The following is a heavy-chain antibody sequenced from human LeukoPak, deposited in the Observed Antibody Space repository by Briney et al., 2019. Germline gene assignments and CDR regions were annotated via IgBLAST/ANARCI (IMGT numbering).Heavy chain of an antibody. Sequence: ASVTVSCKSSAYTFTSYYMHWMRQAPGQGPEWMGIINPRSASTDYAQKFQGRITMTTDTSTSTAYMELNSLRSDDTAVYFCARVGSAAATADYWGQGTLVTVSS. CDR3: ARVGSAAATADY. V-gene: IGHV1-46*01. CDR1: AYTFTSYY. J-gene: IGHJ4*02. D-gene: IGHD6-25*01. CDR2: INPRSAST.